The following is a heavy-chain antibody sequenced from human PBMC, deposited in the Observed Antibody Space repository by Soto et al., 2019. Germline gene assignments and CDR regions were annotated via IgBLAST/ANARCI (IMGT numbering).Heavy chain of an antibody. D-gene: IGHD4-17*01. CDR3: ARSPEATVTAFDY. V-gene: IGHV4-31*03. J-gene: IGHJ4*02. Sequence: QVQLQESGPGLVKPSQTLSLTCTVSGGSISSGGYYWSWIRQHPGKGLEWIGYIYYSGSTYYNPSLKHRVTXSXDXXKNQFSLKLSSVTAADTAVYYCARSPEATVTAFDYWGQGTLVTVSS. CDR2: IYYSGST. CDR1: GGSISSGGYY.